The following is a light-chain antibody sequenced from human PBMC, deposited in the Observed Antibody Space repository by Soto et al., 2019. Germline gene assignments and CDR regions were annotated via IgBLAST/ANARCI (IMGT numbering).Light chain of an antibody. CDR3: QQYGSSSWT. Sequence: TKSPGTVPLSTGERATLSCRASQSVSNSYLAWYQQKPGQAPRLLICGASSRATGIPDRFSGGGSGTVFTVTISILEPEDFAVYYCQQYGSSSWTFGQGTKV. J-gene: IGKJ1*01. CDR1: QSVSNSY. CDR2: GAS. V-gene: IGKV3-20*01.